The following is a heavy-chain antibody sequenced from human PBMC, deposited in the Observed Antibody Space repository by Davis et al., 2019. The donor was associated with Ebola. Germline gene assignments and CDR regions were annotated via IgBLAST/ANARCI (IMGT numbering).Heavy chain of an antibody. J-gene: IGHJ2*01. CDR2: MNPNSGNT. CDR3: AREHDSSGFTGLTSWYFDL. Sequence: ASVKVSCKASGYTFTSYDINWVRQATGQGLEWMGWMNPNSGNTGYAQKFQGRVTMTRNTSISTAYMELSRLRSDDTAVYYCAREHDSSGFTGLTSWYFDLWGRGTLVTGSS. CDR1: GYTFTSYD. D-gene: IGHD3-22*01. V-gene: IGHV1-8*01.